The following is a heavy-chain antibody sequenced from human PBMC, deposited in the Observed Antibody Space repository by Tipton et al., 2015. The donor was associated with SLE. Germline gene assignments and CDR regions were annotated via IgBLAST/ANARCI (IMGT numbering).Heavy chain of an antibody. Sequence: LRLSCTVSGGSISSYYWSWIRQPPGKGLEWIGYIYYSGSTYYNPSLKSRVTISVDTSKNQFSLKLSSVTAADTAVYYCARDSPYDSSGYYSDYWGQGTQVTVSS. D-gene: IGHD3-22*01. J-gene: IGHJ4*02. V-gene: IGHV4-59*01. CDR1: GGSISSYY. CDR3: ARDSPYDSSGYYSDY. CDR2: IYYSGST.